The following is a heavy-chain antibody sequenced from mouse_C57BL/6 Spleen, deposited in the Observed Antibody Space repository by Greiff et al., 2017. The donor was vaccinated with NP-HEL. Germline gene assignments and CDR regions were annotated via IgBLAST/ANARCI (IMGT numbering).Heavy chain of an antibody. CDR2: IYPGSGNT. D-gene: IGHD4-1*02. CDR3: ARSPTGTEV. CDR1: GYTFTDYY. J-gene: IGHJ1*03. V-gene: IGHV1-76*01. Sequence: QVQLQQSGAELVRPGASVKLSCKASGYTFTDYYINWVKQRPGQGLEWIARIYPGSGNTYYNEKFKGKATLTAEKSSSTAYMQLSSLTSEDSAVYYCARSPTGTEVWGTGTTVTVSS.